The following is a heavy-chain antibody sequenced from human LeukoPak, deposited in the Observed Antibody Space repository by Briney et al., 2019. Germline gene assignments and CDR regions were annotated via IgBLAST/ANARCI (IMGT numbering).Heavy chain of an antibody. D-gene: IGHD5-24*01. CDR3: ARDLPQLPFPDYFDY. J-gene: IGHJ4*02. CDR1: GFTLSNYE. CDR2: MTIRGDTK. Sequence: PGGSLRLSCAASGFTLSNYEMNWVRQAPGKGLEWISYMTIRGDTKYYADSVKGRFTISRDNANSLYLQMNSLRAEDTAVYYCARDLPQLPFPDYFDYWGQGTLVTVSS. V-gene: IGHV3-48*03.